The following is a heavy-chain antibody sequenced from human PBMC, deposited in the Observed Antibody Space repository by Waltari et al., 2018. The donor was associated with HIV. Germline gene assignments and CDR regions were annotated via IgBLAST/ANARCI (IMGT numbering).Heavy chain of an antibody. D-gene: IGHD3-3*01. CDR2: IYSTGNT. V-gene: IGHV4-61*02. CDR3: ARGDVGDFWSGFLSL. Sequence: QVQLQESGPGLVRPSEALSLTCTVSGGSLSSGIYYWSWVRQPAGKRLEWIGRIYSTGNTNSNPPRMSRATISIDTSKNQLSLMLTSVTAADTAMYYCARGDVGDFWSGFLSLWGQGTQVTVSS. J-gene: IGHJ4*02. CDR1: GGSLSSGIYY.